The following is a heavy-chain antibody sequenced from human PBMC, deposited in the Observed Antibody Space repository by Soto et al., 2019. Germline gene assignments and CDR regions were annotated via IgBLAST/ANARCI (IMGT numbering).Heavy chain of an antibody. V-gene: IGHV1-18*01. CDR3: ARYYHNIGYRRPFNY. CDR1: GYTFTSYD. Sequence: QVQLVQSGAEGKKPGASVKVSCKASGYTFTSYDINWVRQTPGQGLEWMGWISAYSGNTNYAQKFKDRVTMTTNTSKTTAYMELRSLRSDHTAVYYCARYYHNIGYRRPFNYWGQGTLVTV. CDR2: ISAYSGNT. J-gene: IGHJ4*02. D-gene: IGHD3-22*01.